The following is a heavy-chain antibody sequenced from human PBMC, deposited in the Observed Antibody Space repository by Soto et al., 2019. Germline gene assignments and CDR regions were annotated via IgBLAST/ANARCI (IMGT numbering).Heavy chain of an antibody. D-gene: IGHD3-22*01. V-gene: IGHV4-59*01. Sequence: PGKGLEWIGYIYYSGSTNYNPSLKSRVTISVDTSKNQFSLKLSSVTAADTAVYYCARDFYYADGSGYYY. CDR3: ARDFYYADGSGYYY. J-gene: IGHJ6*01. CDR2: IYYSGST.